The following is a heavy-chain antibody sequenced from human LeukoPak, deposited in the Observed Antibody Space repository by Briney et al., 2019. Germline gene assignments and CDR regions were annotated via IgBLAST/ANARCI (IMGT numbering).Heavy chain of an antibody. D-gene: IGHD3-10*01. J-gene: IGHJ4*02. V-gene: IGHV4-39*01. CDR3: ARQNYYGSGPPRRFDY. CDR2: INHSGST. Sequence: SETLSLTCTVSGGSIGSGSYYWGWIRQPPGKGLEWIGEINHSGSTNYNPSLKSRVTISVDTSKNQFSLKLSSVTAADTAVYYCARQNYYGSGPPRRFDYWGQGTLVTVSS. CDR1: GGSIGSGSYY.